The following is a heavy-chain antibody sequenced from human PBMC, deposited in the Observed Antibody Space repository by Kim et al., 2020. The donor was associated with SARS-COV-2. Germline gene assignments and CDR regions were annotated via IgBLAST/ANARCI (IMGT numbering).Heavy chain of an antibody. CDR1: GFTFNTFA. J-gene: IGHJ2*01. Sequence: GGSLRRSCAASGFTFNTFAMHWVRQAPGKGLVWVAFIDTDATRTTYADSVKGRFTISRDNAKNTLYLQMNSLRAEDTAVYYCARPYFYDRDYYSWHFDLWGRGTLVTVSS. V-gene: IGHV3-74*01. CDR3: ARPYFYDRDYYSWHFDL. CDR2: IDTDATRT. D-gene: IGHD3-22*01.